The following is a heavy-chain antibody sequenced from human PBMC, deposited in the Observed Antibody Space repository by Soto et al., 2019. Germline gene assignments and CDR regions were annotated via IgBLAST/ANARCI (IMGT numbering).Heavy chain of an antibody. D-gene: IGHD3-22*01. J-gene: IGHJ4*02. CDR1: GGTFNTFA. CDR3: ARFSPPRGYYAY. Sequence: QVQLVQSGAEVKKPGSSVKVSCLASGGTFNTFAISWVRQAPGQGLEYMGGIIPMFGTAHYAQKFQGRVTITAHESTRTVYMELSSLRSEDTAVYYCARFSPPRGYYAYWGQGTLVTVSS. CDR2: IIPMFGTA. V-gene: IGHV1-69*01.